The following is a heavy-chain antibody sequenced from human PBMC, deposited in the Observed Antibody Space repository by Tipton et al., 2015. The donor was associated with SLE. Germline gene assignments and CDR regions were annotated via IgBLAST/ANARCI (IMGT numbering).Heavy chain of an antibody. J-gene: IGHJ4*02. V-gene: IGHV4-4*08. CDR1: GGSISPHY. Sequence: TLSLTCTVSGGSISPHYWTWIRQPPGKGLEWIGYVYTSGSTIYNPSLKSRVTISVDTSKNQVSLKLNSVTAADTAVYYCARVSSGTNYAIESWGQGTLVTVSS. D-gene: IGHD4/OR15-4a*01. CDR3: ARVSSGTNYAIES. CDR2: VYTSGST.